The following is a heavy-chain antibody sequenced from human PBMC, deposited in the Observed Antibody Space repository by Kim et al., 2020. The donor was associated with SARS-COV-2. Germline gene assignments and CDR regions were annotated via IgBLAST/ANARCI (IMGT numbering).Heavy chain of an antibody. Sequence: SETLSLTCAVYGGSFSGYYWSWIRQPPGKGLEFIGEINHSGSTNYNPSLKSRVTISVDTSKNQFSLKLSSVTAADTAVYYCARARTDRITMIVDGMDVWGQGTTVTVSS. CDR1: GGSFSGYY. D-gene: IGHD3-22*01. CDR3: ARARTDRITMIVDGMDV. J-gene: IGHJ6*02. V-gene: IGHV4-34*01. CDR2: INHSGST.